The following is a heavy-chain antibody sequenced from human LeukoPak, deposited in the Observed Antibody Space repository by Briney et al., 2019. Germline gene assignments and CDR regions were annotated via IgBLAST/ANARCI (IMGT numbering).Heavy chain of an antibody. J-gene: IGHJ4*02. CDR3: ARHYGSGSELDY. D-gene: IGHD3-10*01. CDR1: GFSLSTSGMR. V-gene: IGHV2-70*04. Sequence: SGPALVKHTQTRTLTCTFSGFSLSTSGMRVSWIRQPPGKALEWLPRIDWHDDKFYSTSLKTRLTISKDTSKNQVVLTMTSMDPVDTATFYCARHYGSGSELDYWGQGTLVTVSS. CDR2: IDWHDDK.